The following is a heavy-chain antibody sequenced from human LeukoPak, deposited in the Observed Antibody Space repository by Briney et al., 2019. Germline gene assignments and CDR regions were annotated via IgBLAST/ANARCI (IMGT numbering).Heavy chain of an antibody. CDR2: FDPEDGET. J-gene: IGHJ4*02. CDR1: GYSLTELS. CDR3: APLQAYDSGSFEY. Sequence: GASVKVSCKISGYSLTELSMHWVRQTPGKGLEWMGGFDPEDGETIYAQNFQGRVIMTEDTSTDTAYMELRSLRSEDTAVYYCAPLQAYDSGSFEYWGQGTLLTVSS. D-gene: IGHD3-10*01. V-gene: IGHV1-24*01.